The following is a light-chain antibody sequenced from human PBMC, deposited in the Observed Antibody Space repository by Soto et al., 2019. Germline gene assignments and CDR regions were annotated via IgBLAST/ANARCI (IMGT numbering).Light chain of an antibody. CDR2: DAS. CDR3: QQYHSFSYT. J-gene: IGKJ5*01. CDR1: QTISNW. V-gene: IGKV1-5*01. Sequence: DIQMTQSPSTLSASVGDRVTITCRASQTISNWLAWYQQKPGKAPKLLIYDASILESGVPSRFSGSGSGTEFTLAISSLQPDDFATYYCQQYHSFSYTFGQGTRLEIK.